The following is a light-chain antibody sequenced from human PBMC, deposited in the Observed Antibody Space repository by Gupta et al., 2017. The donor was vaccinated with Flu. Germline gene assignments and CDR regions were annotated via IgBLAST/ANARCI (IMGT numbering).Light chain of an antibody. CDR3: MQVTHRPT. CDR2: GVS. J-gene: IGKJ1*01. CDR1: QSLVHRNGNTY. V-gene: IGKV2-30*02. Sequence: LAPRGQPASISSRSSQSLVHRNGNTYLSWFQKRPGKSPMRLYYGVSRRDSVVPDRCSGSGSGTYLPLIIRRVGAEDVVFYCCMQVTHRPTFGQGTKVEIK.